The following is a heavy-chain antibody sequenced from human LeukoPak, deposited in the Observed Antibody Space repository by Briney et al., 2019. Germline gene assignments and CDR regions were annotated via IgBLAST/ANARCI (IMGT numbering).Heavy chain of an antibody. D-gene: IGHD3-22*01. CDR3: ARGQPRNFDSSGYYSGGFYDYDF. J-gene: IGHJ4*02. CDR1: GGSFSGHY. V-gene: IGHV4-34*01. Sequence: AETLSLTCAVSGGSFSGHYWSWIRQPPGKGLEWIGEMKQSGSANYNPSLKSRVSISVHLSKNEFSLELNSVTAADTAVYYCARGQPRNFDSSGYYSGGFYDYDFWGQGTQVTVSS. CDR2: MKQSGSA.